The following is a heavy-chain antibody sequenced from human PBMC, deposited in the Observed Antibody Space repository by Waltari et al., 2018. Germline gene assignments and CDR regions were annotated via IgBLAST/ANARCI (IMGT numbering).Heavy chain of an antibody. D-gene: IGHD1-26*01. Sequence: QVQLQESGPGLVKPSEDLSLTCTVSGYSIRSGYWWGWVRQPPGKGLEGIASIYYSGTIQYNPSLGSRATISADTSKNQFSLRLTSVTAADTAVYYCANNEWGLPVSWGQGTVVTVSS. CDR2: IYYSGTI. CDR3: ANNEWGLPVS. CDR1: GYSIRSGYW. J-gene: IGHJ5*02. V-gene: IGHV4-38-2*02.